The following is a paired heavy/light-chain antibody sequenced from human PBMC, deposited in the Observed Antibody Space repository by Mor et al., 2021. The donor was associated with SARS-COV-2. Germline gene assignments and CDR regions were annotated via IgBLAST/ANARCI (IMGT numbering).Heavy chain of an antibody. CDR2: ISYEGSKE. J-gene: IGHJ3*02. CDR3: AKDRLEYYYDSRGGDAFDI. V-gene: IGHV3-30*18. D-gene: IGHD3-22*01. Sequence: QVQLVESGGGVVQPGRSLRLSCAASGFTFSTYGLSWVRQAPGKGPEWVAAISYEGSKEYYADSVKGRFTISRDNSKNTLYLQMNSLRVEDTAVYYCAKDRLEYYYDSRGGDAFDIWGQGTMVTVSS. CDR1: GFTFSTYG.
Light chain of an antibody. CDR3: QQYNTYWT. V-gene: IGKV1-5*03. Sequence: DIQMTQSPSTLSASLGDRVTITCRASQSINSWLAWYQQKPGKAPKLLIYKASSLESGVPSRFSGSGSGTEFTLTISSLQPDDFATYYCQQYNTYWTFGQGTKVEIK. J-gene: IGKJ1*01. CDR2: KAS. CDR1: QSINSW.